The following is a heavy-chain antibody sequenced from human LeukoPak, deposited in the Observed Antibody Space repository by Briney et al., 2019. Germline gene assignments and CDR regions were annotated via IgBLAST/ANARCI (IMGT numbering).Heavy chain of an antibody. J-gene: IGHJ4*02. Sequence: GGSLRLSCAASGFTFDDYGMSWVRQAPGKGLEWVSGINWNGGSTGYADSVKGRFTISRDNAKNSLYLQMNSLRAEDTALYYCARATYYYGSSGYYHIRDYFDYWGQGTLVTVSS. V-gene: IGHV3-20*04. CDR1: GFTFDDYG. CDR3: ARATYYYGSSGYYHIRDYFDY. CDR2: INWNGGST. D-gene: IGHD3-22*01.